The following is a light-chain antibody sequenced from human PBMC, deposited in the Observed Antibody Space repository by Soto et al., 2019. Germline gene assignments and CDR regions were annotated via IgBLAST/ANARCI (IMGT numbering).Light chain of an antibody. Sequence: TQSPDFLAVSLGEMATINCKSSQSVLYSSNNKNYLAWYQQKPGQPPKLLIYWASTRESGVPDRFSGSGSGTDFTLTISSLQAEDVAVYYCQQYYSTPLTFGGGTKVDIK. J-gene: IGKJ4*01. V-gene: IGKV4-1*01. CDR1: QSVLYSSNNKNY. CDR3: QQYYSTPLT. CDR2: WAS.